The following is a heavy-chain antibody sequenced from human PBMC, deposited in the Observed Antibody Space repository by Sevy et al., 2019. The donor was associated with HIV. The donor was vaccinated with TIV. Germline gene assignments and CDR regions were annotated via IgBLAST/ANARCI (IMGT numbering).Heavy chain of an antibody. CDR1: GFSVSSYY. CDR3: ARMTSTWSIDS. J-gene: IGHJ4*02. Sequence: GGSLRLSCAASGFSVSSYYMGWVRQAPGQGLESVSTKESGGQTYYADSVRGRFTIARDESANNLFLQLNNLRAEDTGVYYCARMTSTWSIDSWGQGTLVTVSS. CDR2: KESGGQT. V-gene: IGHV3-53*01.